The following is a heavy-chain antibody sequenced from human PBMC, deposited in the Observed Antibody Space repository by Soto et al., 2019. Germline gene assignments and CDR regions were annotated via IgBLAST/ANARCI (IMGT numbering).Heavy chain of an antibody. CDR3: ARVSVYVPE. CDR1: GHTFIAYY. V-gene: IGHV1-2*02. CDR2: IDPKSGGT. Sequence: KLVQSGAEVKNPGASERVSCKTSGHTFIAYYIHWVRQAPGQGLEWMGWIDPKSGGTTYEQKFLGMVTMTRDTSINTAYMELNRLTSDDTAVYYCARVSVYVPEWGQGTLSTVSS. J-gene: IGHJ4*02. D-gene: IGHD2-8*01.